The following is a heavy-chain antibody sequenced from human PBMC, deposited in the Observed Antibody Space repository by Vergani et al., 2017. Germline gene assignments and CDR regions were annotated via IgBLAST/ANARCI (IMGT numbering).Heavy chain of an antibody. CDR2: IYYSGIT. J-gene: IGHJ6*03. CDR3: AGHKEQLVHGYYYYYYYMDG. D-gene: IGHD6-13*01. V-gene: IGHV4-39*01. Sequence: QLQLQESDPGLVKPSETLSLTCTVSGGSIRSTFYYWGLLRQPPGKGLEWIGIIYYSGITYYNPSLKSRVTISVDTSKNQFSLKLNSVTAADTAVYYCAGHKEQLVHGYYYYYYYMDGWGKGTTVTVPS. CDR1: GGSIRSTFYY.